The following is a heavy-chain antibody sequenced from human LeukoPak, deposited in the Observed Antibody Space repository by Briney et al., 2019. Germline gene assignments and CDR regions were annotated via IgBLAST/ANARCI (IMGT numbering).Heavy chain of an antibody. CDR2: IYTSGST. V-gene: IGHV4-4*07. CDR1: GGSISSYY. D-gene: IGHD3-22*01. J-gene: IGHJ6*02. CDR3: ARDRVESSGYYYYYGMDV. Sequence: SETLSLTCTVSGGSISSYYWSWIRQPAGKGLEWIGRIYTSGSTNYNPSLKSRVTMSVDTSKNQFSLKLSSVTAADTAVYFCARDRVESSGYYYYYGMDVWGQGTTVTVSS.